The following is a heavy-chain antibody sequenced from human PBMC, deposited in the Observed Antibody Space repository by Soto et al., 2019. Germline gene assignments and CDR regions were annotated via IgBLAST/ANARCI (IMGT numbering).Heavy chain of an antibody. CDR1: GFSLINARMG. V-gene: IGHV2-26*01. CDR3: ARSYGSGSYYKEFDY. D-gene: IGHD3-10*01. CDR2: IFSNDEK. J-gene: IGHJ4*02. Sequence: XGPTLVNPTETLTLTCTVSGFSLINARMGVSWIRQPPGKALDWLAHIFSNDEKSYSTSLKSRLTISKDTSKSQVVLTMTNMDPVDTATYYCARSYGSGSYYKEFDYWGQGTLVTVSS.